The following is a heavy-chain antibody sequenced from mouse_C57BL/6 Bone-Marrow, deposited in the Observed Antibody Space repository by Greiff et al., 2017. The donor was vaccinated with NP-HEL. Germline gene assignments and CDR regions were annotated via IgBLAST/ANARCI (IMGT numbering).Heavy chain of an antibody. CDR1: GFTFSSYT. D-gene: IGHD1-1*01. J-gene: IGHJ3*01. Sequence: EVKLVESGGGLVKPGGSLKLSCAASGFTFSSYTMSWVRQTPEKRLEWVATISGGGGNTYYPDSVKGRFTISRDNAKNTLYLQMSSLRAEETALYYCARHKGYYGSSPWFAYWGQGTLVTVSA. V-gene: IGHV5-9*01. CDR3: ARHKGYYGSSPWFAY. CDR2: ISGGGGNT.